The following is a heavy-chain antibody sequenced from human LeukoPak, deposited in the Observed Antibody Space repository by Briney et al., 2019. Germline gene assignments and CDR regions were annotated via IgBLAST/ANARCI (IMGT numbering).Heavy chain of an antibody. D-gene: IGHD2-2*01. Sequence: GRSLRLSCAASVFNFFNYAMHWVRQAPGKGLVWVSRIKSDGSSTGYADSVKGRFTISRDNAKNTLYLQMNSLRAEDTAVYYCARNLRISTTEVDYWGQGTLVTVSS. CDR2: IKSDGSST. CDR3: ARNLRISTTEVDY. V-gene: IGHV3-74*01. J-gene: IGHJ4*02. CDR1: VFNFFNYA.